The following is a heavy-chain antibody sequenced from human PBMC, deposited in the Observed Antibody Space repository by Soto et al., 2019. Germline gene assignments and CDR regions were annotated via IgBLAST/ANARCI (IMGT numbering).Heavy chain of an antibody. V-gene: IGHV1-3*01. CDR1: GYTFTSYA. D-gene: IGHD4-17*01. Sequence: QVQLVQSGAEVKKPGASVKVSCKASGYTFTSYAMHWVRQAPGQRLEWMGWINAGNGNTKYSQKFQGRVTITRDTSASTAYMELSSLRSEDTAVYYCARDHLFDYGDADWYFDLWGRGTLVTVSS. J-gene: IGHJ2*01. CDR2: INAGNGNT. CDR3: ARDHLFDYGDADWYFDL.